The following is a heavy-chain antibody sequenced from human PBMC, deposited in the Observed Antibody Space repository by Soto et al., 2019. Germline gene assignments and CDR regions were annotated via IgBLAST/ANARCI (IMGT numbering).Heavy chain of an antibody. CDR1: GGSFHGYY. J-gene: IGHJ5*02. CDR2: INHSGSV. D-gene: IGHD3-16*01. Sequence: KPSETLSLTCAVYGGSFHGYYWSWIRQPPGKGLEWIGEINHSGSVTFNPTFKSRVSILLDTSKNQMSLQLSSVSAADTAIYYCAKGPQTGYYDSWTFYSSVPWGQGTLVTVSS. V-gene: IGHV4-34*01. CDR3: AKGPQTGYYDSWTFYSSVP.